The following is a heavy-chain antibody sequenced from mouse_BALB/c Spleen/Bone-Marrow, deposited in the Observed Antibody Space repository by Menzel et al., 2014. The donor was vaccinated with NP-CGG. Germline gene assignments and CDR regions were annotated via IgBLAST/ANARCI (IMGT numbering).Heavy chain of an antibody. CDR2: INPSTGYT. J-gene: IGHJ4*01. Sequence: VQLVESGAELAKPGASVKMSCKASGYNFISYWMHWVNQRPGQGLEWIGYINPSTGYTEYNQKFKDKATLTADKSSSKAYMQLSSLTSEDSAVYYCARNYDYDGGYYAMDYWGQGTSVTVSS. V-gene: IGHV1-7*01. CDR3: ARNYDYDGGYYAMDY. CDR1: GYNFISYW. D-gene: IGHD2-4*01.